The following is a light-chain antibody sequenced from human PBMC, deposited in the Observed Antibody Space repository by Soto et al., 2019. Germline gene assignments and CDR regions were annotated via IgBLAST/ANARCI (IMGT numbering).Light chain of an antibody. CDR2: KAS. CDR3: QNYHNFTWT. V-gene: IGKV1-5*03. J-gene: IGKJ1*01. Sequence: DIQMTQSPSTLSASVGDRVTITCRASPSISYWLAWYQQRPGKAPTVLIYKASKLESGVPSRFSGSGSGTEFTLTFSTLPPDVFATYCCQNYHNFTWTFGPGTKVEIK. CDR1: PSISYW.